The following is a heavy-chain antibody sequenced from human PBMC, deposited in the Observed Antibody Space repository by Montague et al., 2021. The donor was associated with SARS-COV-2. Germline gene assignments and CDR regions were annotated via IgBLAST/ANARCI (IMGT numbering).Heavy chain of an antibody. CDR1: GFSFGDHA. V-gene: IGHV3-9*01. Sequence: SLRLSCVASGFSFGDHALHWVRLAPGKGLEWVSVINGNRVSIGYAGSVMGRFTIARDNGKNLLYLQLKSLTAEDTALYFCLQETQWMGQYYFNNWGQGTLVTVS. CDR2: INGNRVSI. CDR3: LQETQWMGQYYFNN. D-gene: IGHD6-19*01. J-gene: IGHJ4*02.